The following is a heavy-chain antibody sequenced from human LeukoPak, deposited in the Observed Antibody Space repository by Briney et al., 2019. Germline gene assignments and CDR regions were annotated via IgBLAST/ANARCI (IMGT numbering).Heavy chain of an antibody. V-gene: IGHV3-30*02. CDR1: GFTFSSYA. D-gene: IGHD6-13*01. Sequence: GGSLRLSCAASGFTFSSYAMSWVRQAPGKGLEWVAFIRYDGSNKYYADSVKGRFTISRDNSKNTLYLQMNSLRAEDTAVYYCAAAAGKVYYYGMDVWGQGTTVTVSS. J-gene: IGHJ6*02. CDR2: IRYDGSNK. CDR3: AAAAGKVYYYGMDV.